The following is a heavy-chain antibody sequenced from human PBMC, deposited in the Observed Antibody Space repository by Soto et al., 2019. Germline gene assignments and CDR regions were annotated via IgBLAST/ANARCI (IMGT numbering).Heavy chain of an antibody. CDR3: ARDASELVLRYFDY. V-gene: IGHV3-48*01. CDR1: GFTFSSYG. J-gene: IGHJ4*02. CDR2: IRSDRGTK. Sequence: GGSLRLSCAASGFTFSSYGMHWVRQAPGKGLEWISDIRSDRGTKYYADSVKGRFTISRDNAKNSLYLQMNSLRAEDTVVYYCARDASELVLRYFDYWGQGALVTVSS. D-gene: IGHD3-9*01.